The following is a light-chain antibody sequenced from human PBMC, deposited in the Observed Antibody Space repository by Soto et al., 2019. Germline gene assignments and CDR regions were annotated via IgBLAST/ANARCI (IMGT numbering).Light chain of an antibody. J-gene: IGKJ1*01. CDR3: QHYFSPPVT. CDR1: QSVFADFDNKNL. V-gene: IGKV4-1*01. CDR2: WAS. Sequence: DIVMTQSPDSLAVSLGERATINCKSRQSVFADFDNKNLLAWFQQKPGHPPRLLIYWASTRESGVPDRFSGSGSGRDFTLTISSLEAGDVAVYYCQHYFSPPVTFGQGTKVEIK.